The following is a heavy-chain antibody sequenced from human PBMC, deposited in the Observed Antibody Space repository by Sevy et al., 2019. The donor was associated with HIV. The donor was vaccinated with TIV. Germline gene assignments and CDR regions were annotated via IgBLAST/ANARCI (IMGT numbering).Heavy chain of an antibody. V-gene: IGHV3-30*04. CDR1: GFTFSSYA. Sequence: GGSLRLSCAASGFTFSSYAMHWVRQAPGKGLEWVAVIWYDGTKQYYADSVKGRVTISRDNSKKTMYLNMNALRAEDKAVYYCARGPDTEISLENVLRSFEWVFRGKSFDYWGQGTLVTVSS. D-gene: IGHD3-3*01. J-gene: IGHJ4*02. CDR3: ARGPDTEISLENVLRSFEWVFRGKSFDY. CDR2: IWYDGTKQ.